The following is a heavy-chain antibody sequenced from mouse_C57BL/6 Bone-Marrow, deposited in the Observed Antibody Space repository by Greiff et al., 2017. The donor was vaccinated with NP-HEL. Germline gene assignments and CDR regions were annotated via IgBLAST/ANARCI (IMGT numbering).Heavy chain of an antibody. CDR1: GYTFTSYW. Sequence: QVQLQQPGAELVRPGSSVKLSCKASGYTFTSYWMDWVKQRPGQGLEWIGNIYPSDSETHYNQKFKDKATLTVDKSSSTAYMQLSSLTSEDSAVYYCARGYDYAFAYWGQGTLVTVSA. J-gene: IGHJ3*01. V-gene: IGHV1-61*01. CDR2: IYPSDSET. CDR3: ARGYDYAFAY. D-gene: IGHD2-4*01.